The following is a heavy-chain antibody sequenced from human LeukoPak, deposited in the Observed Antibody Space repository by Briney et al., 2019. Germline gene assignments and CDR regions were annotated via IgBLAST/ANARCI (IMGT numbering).Heavy chain of an antibody. CDR2: ISGSGGST. Sequence: GGSLRLSCAASGFTFSSYAMSWVRHAPGKGLEWVSAISGSGGSTYYADSVKGRFTISRDNSKNTLYLQMNSLRAEDTAVYYCAKGPHFAFGAGSSWYEDLYYFDYWGQGTLVTVSS. D-gene: IGHD6-13*01. CDR3: AKGPHFAFGAGSSWYEDLYYFDY. CDR1: GFTFSSYA. V-gene: IGHV3-23*01. J-gene: IGHJ4*02.